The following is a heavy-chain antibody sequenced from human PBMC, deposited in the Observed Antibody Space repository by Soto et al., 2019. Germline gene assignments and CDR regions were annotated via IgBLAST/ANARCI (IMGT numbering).Heavy chain of an antibody. CDR1: GFTFCNYA. Sequence: GGALRLSCAASGFTFCNYAMSWVRQAPGKGLEWVSAISDSGGTTNYVDSVKGRFTISRDNSKNTLYLQMNSLRVEETAIYYCAKDRQQSRYNGLDVWGQGTTVTVSS. D-gene: IGHD1-1*01. J-gene: IGHJ6*02. CDR3: AKDRQQSRYNGLDV. CDR2: ISDSGGTT. V-gene: IGHV3-23*01.